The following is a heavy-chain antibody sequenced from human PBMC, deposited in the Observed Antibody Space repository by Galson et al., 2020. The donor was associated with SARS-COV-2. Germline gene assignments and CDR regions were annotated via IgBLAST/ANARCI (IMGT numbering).Heavy chain of an antibody. CDR1: GFSVNKFG. D-gene: IGHD3-3*01. J-gene: IGHJ6*02. Sequence: GGSLRLSCVASGFSVNKFGIHWVRQAPGKGLEWVAFIRYDASKKFYADFVKGRFTASRENSENTLYLEMNSVTSEDTARYFCARGRVPVLDVEGGMDVWGEGATV. CDR2: IRYDASKK. CDR3: ARGRVPVLDVEGGMDV. V-gene: IGHV3-30*02.